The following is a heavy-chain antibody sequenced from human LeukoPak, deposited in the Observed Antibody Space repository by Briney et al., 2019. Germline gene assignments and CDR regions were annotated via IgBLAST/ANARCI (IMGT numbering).Heavy chain of an antibody. D-gene: IGHD3-3*01. Sequence: PGGSLRLSCAASGFTFRSYGMHWVRQAPGKGLEWVAIISYDGGNQYYADSVKGRFTISRDNSKNTLYLQMNSLRAEDTAVYYCARGGQGYDLNWFDPWGQGTLVTVSS. CDR1: GFTFRSYG. V-gene: IGHV3-30*03. CDR2: ISYDGGNQ. J-gene: IGHJ5*02. CDR3: ARGGQGYDLNWFDP.